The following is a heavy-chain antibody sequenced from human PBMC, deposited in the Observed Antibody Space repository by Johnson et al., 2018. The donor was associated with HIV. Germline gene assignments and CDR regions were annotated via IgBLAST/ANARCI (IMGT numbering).Heavy chain of an antibody. J-gene: IGHJ3*02. Sequence: VQLVESGGGLIQPGGSLRLSCAASGFTVSTYYMTWVRQASGKGLELVSLLYSSGKTYYADSVKGRFTISRDYSKNRLYLQMNSLRAEDTAVYYCAREFGDLRSFDIWGQGTMVTVSS. CDR1: GFTVSTYY. D-gene: IGHD3-16*01. CDR2: LYSSGKT. V-gene: IGHV3-53*01. CDR3: AREFGDLRSFDI.